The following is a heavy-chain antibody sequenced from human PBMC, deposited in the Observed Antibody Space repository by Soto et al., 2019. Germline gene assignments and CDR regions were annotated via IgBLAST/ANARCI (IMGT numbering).Heavy chain of an antibody. D-gene: IGHD4-17*01. V-gene: IGHV3-30*18. Sequence: QVQLVESGGGVVQPGRSLRLSCAASGFTFSSYGMHWVRQAPGKGLEWVAFISYDGSNKYYADSVKGRFTISRDNSKNTLYLQMNSLRAEDTAVYYCAKVIFTVTTSYGMDVWGQGTTVTVSS. J-gene: IGHJ6*02. CDR3: AKVIFTVTTSYGMDV. CDR1: GFTFSSYG. CDR2: ISYDGSNK.